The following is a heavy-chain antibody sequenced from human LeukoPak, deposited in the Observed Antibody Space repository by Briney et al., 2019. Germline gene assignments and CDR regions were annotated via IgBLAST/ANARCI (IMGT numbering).Heavy chain of an antibody. CDR2: IGKNGVSR. CDR1: GFSFSSHA. J-gene: IGHJ3*01. Sequence: GGSLRLPCAASGFSFSSHAMYWVRQAPGKGLEYVSAIGKNGVSRYYANSVRGRFTISRDNSKNTLYLQMGSLRADDMAVYYCARDWHFDLWGQGTVVTVSS. V-gene: IGHV3-64*01. CDR3: ARDWHFDL.